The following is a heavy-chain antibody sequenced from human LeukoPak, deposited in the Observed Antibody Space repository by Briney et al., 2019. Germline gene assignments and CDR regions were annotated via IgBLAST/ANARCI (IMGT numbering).Heavy chain of an antibody. CDR2: ISGSGGNT. D-gene: IGHD6-13*01. J-gene: IGHJ4*02. CDR3: AKASSSSWYVLGN. CDR1: GFTLSSYV. Sequence: GGSLRLSCAASGFTLSSYVMSWVRQAPGKGLEWVSTISGSGGNTYYADSVKGRFTISRDNSKNTLYLQMNSLRAEDTAVYYCAKASSSSWYVLGNWGQGTLVTVSS. V-gene: IGHV3-23*01.